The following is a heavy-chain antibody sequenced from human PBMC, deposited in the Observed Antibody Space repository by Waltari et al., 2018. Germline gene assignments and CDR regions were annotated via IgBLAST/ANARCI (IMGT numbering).Heavy chain of an antibody. D-gene: IGHD1-26*01. V-gene: IGHV3-53*01. J-gene: IGHJ2*01. CDR2: IYSGGST. Sequence: EVQLVESGGGLIQPGGSLRISCAASGFIVSNNYMSWVRQAPGKGLEWVSVIYSGGSTFYADSVKGRCTISRDNSKNTLYLQMNSLRADETAVYYCAREGGRYFDLWGRGTLVTVSS. CDR3: AREGGRYFDL. CDR1: GFIVSNNY.